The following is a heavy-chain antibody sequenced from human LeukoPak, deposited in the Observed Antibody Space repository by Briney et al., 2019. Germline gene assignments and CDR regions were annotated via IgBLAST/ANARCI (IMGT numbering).Heavy chain of an antibody. CDR1: GGSFNGYY. Sequence: SETLSLTCAVYGGSFNGYYWSWIRQPPGKGLEWIGEINHSGSTNYNPSLKSRVTISVDTSKNQFSLKLSSVTAADTAVYYCAGPGYSSGFDYWGQGTLVTVSS. D-gene: IGHD6-19*01. CDR3: AGPGYSSGFDY. CDR2: INHSGST. V-gene: IGHV4-34*01. J-gene: IGHJ4*02.